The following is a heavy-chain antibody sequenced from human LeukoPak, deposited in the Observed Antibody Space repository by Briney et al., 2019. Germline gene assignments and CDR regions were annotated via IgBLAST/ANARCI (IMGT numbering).Heavy chain of an antibody. CDR2: ISSSSSYI. J-gene: IGHJ4*02. Sequence: GGSLRLSCAASGFTFSAYWMSWVRQAPGKGLEWVSSISSSSSYIYYADSVKGRFTISRDNAKNSLYLQMNSLRAEDTAVYYCARDWDAGSGYFFDYWGQGTLVTVSS. CDR1: GFTFSAYW. V-gene: IGHV3-21*01. CDR3: ARDWDAGSGYFFDY. D-gene: IGHD3-22*01.